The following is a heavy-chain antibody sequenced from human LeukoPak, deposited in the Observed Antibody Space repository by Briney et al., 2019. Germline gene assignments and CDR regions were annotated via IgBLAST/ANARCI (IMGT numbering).Heavy chain of an antibody. Sequence: GGSLRLSCAASGFTFSSYAMSWVRQAPGKGLEWVSAISGSGGSTYYADSVKGRFTISRDNSKNTLYLQMNSLRAEDTAVYYCAKRDQLLYNYYDYYGMDVWGQGTTVTVSS. CDR1: GFTFSSYA. D-gene: IGHD2-2*02. V-gene: IGHV3-23*01. J-gene: IGHJ6*02. CDR2: ISGSGGST. CDR3: AKRDQLLYNYYDYYGMDV.